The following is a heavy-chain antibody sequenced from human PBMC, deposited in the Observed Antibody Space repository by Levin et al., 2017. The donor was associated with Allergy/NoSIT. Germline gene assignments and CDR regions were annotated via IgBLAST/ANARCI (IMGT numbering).Heavy chain of an antibody. V-gene: IGHV3-7*03. CDR3: PPPRGFDP. Sequence: LSLTCAASGFTLSHPWMTWVRQAPGKGLEWVASIKQDGSEQYYADPLKGRFTISRDNAKNSLFLQMNNLRADDTAVYYCPPPRGFDPWGQGTLVTVSS. J-gene: IGHJ5*02. CDR2: IKQDGSEQ. CDR1: GFTLSHPW.